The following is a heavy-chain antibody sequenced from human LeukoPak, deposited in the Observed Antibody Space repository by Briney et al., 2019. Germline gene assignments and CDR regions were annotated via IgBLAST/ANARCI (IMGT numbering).Heavy chain of an antibody. J-gene: IGHJ6*02. D-gene: IGHD1-26*01. Sequence: GGSLRLSCAASGFTFSSYTMHWVRQAPGKGLEYVAAIISHGGSTYANSVQGRFTISRDNSKNTLYLQMGSLSAEDKAVYYCARVMMGATKSNYNYYVMDVWGQGTTVTVSS. CDR2: IISHGGST. V-gene: IGHV3-64*01. CDR1: GFTFSSYT. CDR3: ARVMMGATKSNYNYYVMDV.